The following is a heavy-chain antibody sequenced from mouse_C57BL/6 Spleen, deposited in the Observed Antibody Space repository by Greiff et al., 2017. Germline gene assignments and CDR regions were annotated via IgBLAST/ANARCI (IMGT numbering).Heavy chain of an antibody. CDR3: ARHYYGSTHDV. D-gene: IGHD1-1*01. J-gene: IGHJ1*03. CDR2: IHPNSGST. V-gene: IGHV1-64*01. CDR1: GYTFTSYW. Sequence: VQLQQPGAELVKPWASVKLSCKASGYTFTSYWMHWVKQRPGQGLEWIGMIHPNSGSTNYNEKFKSKATLTVDKSSSTAYMQLSSLTSEDSAVYYCARHYYGSTHDVWGTGTTVTVSS.